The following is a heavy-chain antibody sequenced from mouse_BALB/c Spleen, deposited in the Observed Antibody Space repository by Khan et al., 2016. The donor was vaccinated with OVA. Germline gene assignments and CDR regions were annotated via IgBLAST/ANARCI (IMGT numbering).Heavy chain of an antibody. V-gene: IGHV3-8*02. CDR2: MIYTGYT. CDR1: GDSITSGY. J-gene: IGHJ3*01. Sequence: EVQLQESGPSLVKPSQTLSLTCSVTGDSITSGYWSWIRKFPGNKLEYMGYMIYTGYTDYNPSLKSRIAITRHTSKNQYYLQLNSVTAEDTAAYYGARSTDRYAFAYWGQGTLVTVSA. D-gene: IGHD2-14*01. CDR3: ARSTDRYAFAY.